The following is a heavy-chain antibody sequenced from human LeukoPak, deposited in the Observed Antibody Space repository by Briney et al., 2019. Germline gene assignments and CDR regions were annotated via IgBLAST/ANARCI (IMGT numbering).Heavy chain of an antibody. V-gene: IGHV3-33*01. CDR3: ARDRGSSRGTFDY. Sequence: GGSLRLSCAASGFTFSSYGMHWVRQAPGKGLEWVAVIWYDGSNKYYADSVKGRFTISRDNSKNTLYLQMNSLRAEDTAVYYCARDRGSSRGTFDYWGQGTLVTVSS. CDR2: IWYDGSNK. CDR1: GFTFSSYG. J-gene: IGHJ4*02. D-gene: IGHD6-13*01.